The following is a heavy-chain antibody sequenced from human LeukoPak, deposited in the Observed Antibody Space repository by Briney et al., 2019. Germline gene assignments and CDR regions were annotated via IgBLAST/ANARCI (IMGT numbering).Heavy chain of an antibody. CDR2: ICSAGRST. CDR3: AKGSGSYYYEY. J-gene: IGHJ4*02. D-gene: IGHD3-10*01. Sequence: PGGSLRLSCAASGFTFSTYAMSWVRQAPGKGLQWVSPICSAGRSTYYADSVKGRFTISRDNSKNTLYLQMNSLRAEDKAVYYCAKGSGSYYYEYWGQGSPVTVSS. V-gene: IGHV3-23*01. CDR1: GFTFSTYA.